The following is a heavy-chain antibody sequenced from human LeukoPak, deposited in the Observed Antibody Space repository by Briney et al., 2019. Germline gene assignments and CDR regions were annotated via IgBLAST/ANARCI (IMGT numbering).Heavy chain of an antibody. CDR1: GGSFSGYY. J-gene: IGHJ5*02. Sequence: NASETLSLTCAVYGGSFSGYYWSWIRQPPGKGLEWIGEINHSGSTNYNPSLKSRVTISVDTSKNQFSLKLSSVTAADTAVYYCARGIAAAGHPSGYIWFDPWGQGTLVTVAS. CDR3: ARGIAAAGHPSGYIWFDP. D-gene: IGHD6-13*01. V-gene: IGHV4-34*01. CDR2: INHSGST.